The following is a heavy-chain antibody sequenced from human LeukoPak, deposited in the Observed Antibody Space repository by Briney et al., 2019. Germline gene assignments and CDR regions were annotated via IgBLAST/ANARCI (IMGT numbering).Heavy chain of an antibody. CDR1: GGSVSSGSYY. CDR3: ARGRAVTRPYYYYGMDV. Sequence: KPSETLSLTCTVSGGSVSSGSYYWSWIRQPPGKGLEWIGYIYYSGSTNYNPSLKSRVTISVDTSKNQFSLKLSSVTAADTAVYYCARGRAVTRPYYYYGMDVWGQGTTVTVSS. D-gene: IGHD4-17*01. V-gene: IGHV4-61*01. CDR2: IYYSGST. J-gene: IGHJ6*02.